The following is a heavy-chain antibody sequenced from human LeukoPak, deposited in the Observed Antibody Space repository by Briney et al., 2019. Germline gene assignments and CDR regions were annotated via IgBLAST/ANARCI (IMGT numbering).Heavy chain of an antibody. J-gene: IGHJ4*02. CDR3: ARAHHRRVYDYVWGSYPY. Sequence: GGSLRLSCAPSGFTFSHYWMSWVRQAPGKGLEWVANIKEDGSEKYYVDSVKGRFTNSRDNAKNSLYLQMNSLRAEDTAVYYCARAHHRRVYDYVWGSYPYWGQGTLVTVSS. CDR2: IKEDGSEK. CDR1: GFTFSHYW. D-gene: IGHD3-16*02. V-gene: IGHV3-7*01.